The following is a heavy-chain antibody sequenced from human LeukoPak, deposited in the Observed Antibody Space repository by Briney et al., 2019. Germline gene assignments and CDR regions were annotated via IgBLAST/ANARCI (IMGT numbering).Heavy chain of an antibody. V-gene: IGHV3-7*01. CDR2: IKQDGSEK. D-gene: IGHD4-23*01. CDR1: GFTLSSYW. CDR3: ARVIFGGNSLFDY. J-gene: IGHJ4*02. Sequence: GGSLRLSCAASGFTLSSYWMSWVRQAPGKGLEWVANIKQDGSEKYYVDSVKGRFTISRDNAKNSLYLQMNSLRAEDTAVYYCARVIFGGNSLFDYWGQGTLVTVSS.